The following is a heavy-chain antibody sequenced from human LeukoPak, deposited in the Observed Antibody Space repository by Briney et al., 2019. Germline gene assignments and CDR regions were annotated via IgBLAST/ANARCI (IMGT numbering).Heavy chain of an antibody. D-gene: IGHD1-26*01. Sequence: GESLKIFCKGSGYRFTSYWIGWVRPMPGKGLEWRGIIYPGDSDTRYSPSFQGQVTISADKSISTAYLQWSSLKASDTAMYYCARRMGLGATDYWGQGTLVTVSS. CDR3: ARRMGLGATDY. CDR2: IYPGDSDT. CDR1: GYRFTSYW. J-gene: IGHJ4*02. V-gene: IGHV5-51*01.